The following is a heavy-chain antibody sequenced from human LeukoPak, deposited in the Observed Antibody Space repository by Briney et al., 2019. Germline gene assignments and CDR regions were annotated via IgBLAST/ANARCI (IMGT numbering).Heavy chain of an antibody. D-gene: IGHD2-15*01. CDR3: ASGCSGGSCYSD. CDR1: GFTFSGYA. Sequence: GGSLRLSCAASGFTFSGYAMHWVRQAPGKGLEYVSAISSNGGSTYYANSVKGRFTISRDNSKNTLYLQMGSLGAEDMAVYYCASGCSGGSCYSDWGQGTLVTVCS. J-gene: IGHJ4*02. V-gene: IGHV3-64*01. CDR2: ISSNGGST.